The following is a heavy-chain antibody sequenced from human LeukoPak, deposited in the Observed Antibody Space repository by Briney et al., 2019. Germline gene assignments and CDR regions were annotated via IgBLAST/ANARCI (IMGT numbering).Heavy chain of an antibody. CDR2: INPSGGST. V-gene: IGHV1-46*01. CDR3: ARADETGTDYYYGMDV. CDR1: GYTFTSYY. D-gene: IGHD1-1*01. Sequence: ASVKVSCKASGYTFTSYYMHWVRQAPGQGLEWMGIINPSGGSTGYAQKFQGRVTMTRDTSTSTVYMELSSLRSEDTAVYYCARADETGTDYYYGMDVWGQGTTVTVSS. J-gene: IGHJ6*02.